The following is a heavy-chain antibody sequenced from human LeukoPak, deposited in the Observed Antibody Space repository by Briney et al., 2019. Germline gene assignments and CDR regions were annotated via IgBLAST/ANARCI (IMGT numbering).Heavy chain of an antibody. CDR1: RGTFSSYA. V-gene: IGHV1-69*04. Sequence: ASVKVSCKASRGTFSSYAISWVRQAPGQGLEWVGRIIPILGIANYAQKFQGRVTITADKSTSTAYMELNSLRSEDTAVYYCARGGYDILTGYHIDYWGQGTLVTVSS. J-gene: IGHJ4*02. CDR3: ARGGYDILTGYHIDY. D-gene: IGHD3-9*01. CDR2: IIPILGIA.